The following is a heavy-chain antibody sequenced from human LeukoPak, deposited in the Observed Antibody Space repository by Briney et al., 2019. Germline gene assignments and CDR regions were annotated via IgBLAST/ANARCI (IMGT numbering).Heavy chain of an antibody. CDR3: ARDLIFVAGSPGY. Sequence: GGSLRLSCAASGFTFSSYWMSWVRRAPGKGLEWVANIKQDGSEKYYVDSVKGRFTISRDNAKNSLYLQMNSLRAEDTAVYYCARDLIFVAGSPGYWGQGTLVTVSS. J-gene: IGHJ4*02. CDR2: IKQDGSEK. V-gene: IGHV3-7*01. D-gene: IGHD6-13*01. CDR1: GFTFSSYW.